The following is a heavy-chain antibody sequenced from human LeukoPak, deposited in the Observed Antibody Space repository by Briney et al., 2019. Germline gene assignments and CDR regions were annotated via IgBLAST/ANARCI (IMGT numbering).Heavy chain of an antibody. CDR3: ARDLIYSSSLTPLYYYYGMDV. V-gene: IGHV1-2*02. CDR1: GYTFTGYY. D-gene: IGHD6-13*01. Sequence: ASVKVSCKASGYTFTGYYMHWVRQAPGQGLEWMGWINPNSGGTNYAQKFQGRATMTRDTSISTAYMELSRLRSDDTAVYYCARDLIYSSSLTPLYYYYGMDVWGQGTTVTVSS. J-gene: IGHJ6*02. CDR2: INPNSGGT.